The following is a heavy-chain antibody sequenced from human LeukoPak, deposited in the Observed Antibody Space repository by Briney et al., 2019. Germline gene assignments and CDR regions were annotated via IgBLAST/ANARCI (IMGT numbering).Heavy chain of an antibody. Sequence: PGGALRLSFASSGVTFYDYGMSWVRQAPGKGLKWVSGINRNGGRTGYADYAKGRFTISRDNAKNSLYLQMNSMRAEDTALYYCARDRDSTAKIDYWGQGTLVTVSS. CDR3: ARDRDSTAKIDY. CDR2: INRNGGRT. V-gene: IGHV3-20*03. J-gene: IGHJ4*02. D-gene: IGHD3-22*01. CDR1: GVTFYDYG.